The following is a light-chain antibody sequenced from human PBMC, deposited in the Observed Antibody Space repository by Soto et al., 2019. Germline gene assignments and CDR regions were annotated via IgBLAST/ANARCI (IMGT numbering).Light chain of an antibody. CDR2: YDG. V-gene: IGLV3-21*04. Sequence: SYELTQPPSVSVAPGETARITCGGDNIGSKSVHWYQLKPGQAPVPVIFYDGDRPSGIPERFSGSNSGNTATLTISRVEAGDEADYYCQVWDSRAHVVFGGGTKVTVL. CDR1: NIGSKS. CDR3: QVWDSRAHVV. J-gene: IGLJ2*01.